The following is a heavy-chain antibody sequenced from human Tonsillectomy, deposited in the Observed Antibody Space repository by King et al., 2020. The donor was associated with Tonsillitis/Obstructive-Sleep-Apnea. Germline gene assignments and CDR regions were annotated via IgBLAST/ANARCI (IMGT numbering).Heavy chain of an antibody. J-gene: IGHJ6*03. CDR1: GCIFSIYA. CDR3: VKGTSGEFYYYYMDV. D-gene: IGHD3-10*01. CDR2: ISSNGVRT. V-gene: IGHV3-64D*06. Sequence: VQLVESGGGLVQPGGSLRLSCSSSGCIFSIYAMHWVGQATWKGLEYVSAISSNGVRTYYADAVKGRITINSDKSKNTLYLQLSSLRTEDTALYYCVKGTSGEFYYYYMDVWGKGTTVTVSS.